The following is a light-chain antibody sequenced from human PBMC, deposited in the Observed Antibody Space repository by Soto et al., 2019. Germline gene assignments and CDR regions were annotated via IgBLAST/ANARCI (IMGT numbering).Light chain of an antibody. V-gene: IGKV1-9*01. Sequence: DIQLTQSPSFLSASVGDRVTITCRASQGINHYVAWYQQKPGKAPKCLIYGASALQSGVPSRFSGSGSWAEFTLSISSLQPEDFATYYCQHVDSYPLTFGGGTRVEI. J-gene: IGKJ4*01. CDR3: QHVDSYPLT. CDR1: QGINHY. CDR2: GAS.